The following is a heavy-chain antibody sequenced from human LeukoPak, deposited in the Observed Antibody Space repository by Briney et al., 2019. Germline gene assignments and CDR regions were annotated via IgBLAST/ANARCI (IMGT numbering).Heavy chain of an antibody. Sequence: ASVKVSCKASGYTFTGYYMHWVRQAPGQGLEWMGWINPNSGGTNYAQRFQGRVTMTRDTSISTAYMELSRLRSDDTAVYYCARDRDGYNNIDYWGQGTPVTVSS. J-gene: IGHJ4*02. CDR1: GYTFTGYY. CDR2: INPNSGGT. CDR3: ARDRDGYNNIDY. D-gene: IGHD5-24*01. V-gene: IGHV1-2*02.